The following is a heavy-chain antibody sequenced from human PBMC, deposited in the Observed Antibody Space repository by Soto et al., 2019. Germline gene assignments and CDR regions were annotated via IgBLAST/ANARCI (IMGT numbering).Heavy chain of an antibody. CDR1: GFTFISYG. CDR3: EKARSGSCHEGYYFDN. D-gene: IGHD2-15*01. V-gene: IGHV3-30*03. Sequence: QVQLVESGGGVVQPGRSLRLSCAASGFTFISYGMHWVRQAPGKGLEWLAVMSYDGRDKYYADSVRGRFTISRDNSKNPVYLQWNSIRDEDTAVYYCEKARSGSCHEGYYFDNWGQGTLVTVSS. J-gene: IGHJ4*02. CDR2: MSYDGRDK.